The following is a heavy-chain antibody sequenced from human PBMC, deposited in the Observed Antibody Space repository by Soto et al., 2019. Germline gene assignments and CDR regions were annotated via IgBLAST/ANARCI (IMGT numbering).Heavy chain of an antibody. V-gene: IGHV2-5*02. D-gene: IGHD5-12*01. Sequence: QITLKASGPTLVKPTQTLTLTCTFSGFSLTTSGVGVGWMRQSPGKALEWLGLIFWDDDTRYKPSLQNRLTLTKDTSRSQVVLTMTNMGPLDTATDYCGRRVDVTYDLWGQGALVTVSS. CDR2: IFWDDDT. CDR1: GFSLTTSGVG. J-gene: IGHJ4*02. CDR3: GRRVDVTYDL.